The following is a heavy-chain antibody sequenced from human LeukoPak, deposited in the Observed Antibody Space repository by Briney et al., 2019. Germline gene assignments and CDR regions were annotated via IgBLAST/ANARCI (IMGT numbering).Heavy chain of an antibody. J-gene: IGHJ4*02. CDR3: ARDSAYSEIWTGRRFDY. Sequence: GGSLRLSCAASGFTFSSYWMSWVRQAPGKGLEWVANIKQDGSEKYYVDSVKGRFTISRDNAKNSLYLQMNSLRAEDTAVYYCARDSAYSEIWTGRRFDYWGQGTLVIVSS. CDR2: IKQDGSEK. CDR1: GFTFSSYW. V-gene: IGHV3-7*01. D-gene: IGHD3-9*01.